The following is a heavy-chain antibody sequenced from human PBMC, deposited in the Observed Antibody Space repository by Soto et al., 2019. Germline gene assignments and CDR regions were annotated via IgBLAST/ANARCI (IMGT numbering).Heavy chain of an antibody. V-gene: IGHV4-31*03. J-gene: IGHJ5*02. Sequence: QVQLQESGPGLVKPSQTLSLTCTVSGGSISSGGYYWSWIRQHPGKGLEWIGYIYYSGSTYYNPSLKSRVPISLDPSKNQFSLKLSSVTPADTAVYYCARARPGYKRDWFGPWGQGTLVTVSS. CDR3: ARARPGYKRDWFGP. CDR2: IYYSGST. D-gene: IGHD5-12*01. CDR1: GGSISSGGYY.